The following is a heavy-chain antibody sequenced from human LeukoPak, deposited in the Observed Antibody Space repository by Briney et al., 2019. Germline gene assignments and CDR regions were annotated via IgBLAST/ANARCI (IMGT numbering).Heavy chain of an antibody. Sequence: SETLSLTCAVYGGSFSGYYWSWIRQPPGKGLEWIREINHSGSTNYNPSLKSRVTISVDTSKNQFSLKLSSVTAADTAVYYCARGSRVLRFLEWLLPFDYWGQGTLVTVSS. D-gene: IGHD3-3*01. J-gene: IGHJ4*02. CDR2: INHSGST. CDR3: ARGSRVLRFLEWLLPFDY. V-gene: IGHV4-34*01. CDR1: GGSFSGYY.